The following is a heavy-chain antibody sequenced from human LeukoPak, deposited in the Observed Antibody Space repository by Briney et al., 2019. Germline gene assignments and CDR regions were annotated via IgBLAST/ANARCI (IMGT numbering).Heavy chain of an antibody. V-gene: IGHV3-33*08. CDR1: GFTFDDYG. CDR3: ARDDYGMDV. Sequence: PGGSLRLSCAASGFTFDDYGMSWVRQAPGKGLEWVAVVWYDGSNEYYADSVKGRFTISRDNSKNTLQLQMNSLRVEDTAVYYCARDDYGMDVWGQGTTVTVSS. J-gene: IGHJ6*02. CDR2: VWYDGSNE.